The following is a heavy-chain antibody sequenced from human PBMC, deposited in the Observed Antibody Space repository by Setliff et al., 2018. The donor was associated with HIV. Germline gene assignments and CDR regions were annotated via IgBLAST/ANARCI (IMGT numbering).Heavy chain of an antibody. J-gene: IGHJ4*02. Sequence: GASVKVSCKASGGTFSSYAISWVRQAPGQGLEWMGGIIPIFGTANYAQKFQGRVTITADESTSTAYMGLSSLRSEDAAVYYCARSPSYRSSWEYYFDYWGQGILVTVSS. V-gene: IGHV1-69*13. CDR3: ARSPSYRSSWEYYFDY. CDR1: GGTFSSYA. D-gene: IGHD6-13*01. CDR2: IIPIFGTA.